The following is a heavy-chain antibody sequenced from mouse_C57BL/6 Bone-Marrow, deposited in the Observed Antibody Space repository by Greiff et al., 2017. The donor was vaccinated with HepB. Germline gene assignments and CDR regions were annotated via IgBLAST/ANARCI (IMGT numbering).Heavy chain of an antibody. J-gene: IGHJ3*01. CDR3: TRGGLWFAY. Sequence: EVKLMESGAGLVKPGGSLKLSCAASGFTFSSYAMSWVRQTPEKGLEWVAYISRGGDYIYYADTVKGRYTISRDNARNTQYLQMSRLKSEDTAMYYLTRGGLWFAYWGQGTLVTGSA. V-gene: IGHV5-9-1*02. CDR1: GFTFSSYA. CDR2: ISRGGDYI.